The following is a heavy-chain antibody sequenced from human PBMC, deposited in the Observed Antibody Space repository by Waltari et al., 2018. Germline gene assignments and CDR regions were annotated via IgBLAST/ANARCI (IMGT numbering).Heavy chain of an antibody. CDR1: GFTFSSYA. CDR3: ARDKCGGDCYSFDY. CDR2: ISYDGSNK. J-gene: IGHJ4*02. D-gene: IGHD2-21*01. V-gene: IGHV3-30-3*01. Sequence: QVQLVESGGGVVQPGRSLRLSCAASGFTFSSYAMHWVRQAPGKGLEWVAVISYDGSNKYYADSVKGRFTISRDNSKNTLYLQMNSLRAEDTAVYYCARDKCGGDCYSFDYWGQGTLVTVSS.